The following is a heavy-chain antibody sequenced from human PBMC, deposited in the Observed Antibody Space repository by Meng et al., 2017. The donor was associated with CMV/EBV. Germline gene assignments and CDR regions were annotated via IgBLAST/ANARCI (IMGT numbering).Heavy chain of an antibody. CDR2: IRYDGSNK. CDR1: GFTFSSYG. J-gene: IGHJ4*02. Sequence: GESLKISCAASGFTFSSYGMHWVRQAPGKGLEWVAFIRYDGSNKYYADSVKGRFTISRDNSKNTLYLQMNSLRAEDTAVYYCAKDTYSSLDYWGQGTLVTVS. CDR3: AKDTYSSLDY. V-gene: IGHV3-30*02. D-gene: IGHD6-13*01.